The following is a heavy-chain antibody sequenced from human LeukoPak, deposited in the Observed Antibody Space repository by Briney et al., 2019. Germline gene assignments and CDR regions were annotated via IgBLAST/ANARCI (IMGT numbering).Heavy chain of an antibody. CDR3: ARRAGYQYYYYYYMDV. D-gene: IGHD3-9*01. J-gene: IGHJ6*03. Sequence: SETLSLTCTVSGGSISSYHWSWIRQPPGKGLESIGYIYSSGSTHYNPSLKSRVTISVDTSKNQFSLKLSSVTAADTAVYYCARRAGYQYYYYYYMDVWGKGTTVTISS. CDR2: IYSSGST. CDR1: GGSISSYH. V-gene: IGHV4-59*12.